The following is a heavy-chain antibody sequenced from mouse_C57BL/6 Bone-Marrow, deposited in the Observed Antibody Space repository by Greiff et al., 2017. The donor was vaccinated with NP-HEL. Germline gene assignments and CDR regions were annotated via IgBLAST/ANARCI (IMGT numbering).Heavy chain of an antibody. CDR1: GFTFSSYG. V-gene: IGHV5-6*01. D-gene: IGHD2-3*01. Sequence: EVQLVESGGDLVKPGGSLKLSCAASGFTFSSYGMSWVRQTPDKRLEWVATISSGGSYTYYPDSVKGRFTISRDNAKNTLYLQMSSLKSEDTAMYFCARQNGYYGWYFDFWGTGTTVTVSS. J-gene: IGHJ1*03. CDR2: ISSGGSYT. CDR3: ARQNGYYGWYFDF.